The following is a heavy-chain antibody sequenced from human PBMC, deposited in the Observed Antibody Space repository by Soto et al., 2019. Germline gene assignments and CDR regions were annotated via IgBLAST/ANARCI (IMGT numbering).Heavy chain of an antibody. CDR3: AREEDYYDSSGDDDY. Sequence: SVKVSCKASGGTFSSCAISWVRQAPGQGLEWMGGIIPIFGTANYAQKFQGRVTITADESTSTAYMELRSLRSDDTAVYYCAREEDYYDSSGDDDYWGQGTLVTVSS. V-gene: IGHV1-69*13. D-gene: IGHD3-22*01. J-gene: IGHJ4*02. CDR2: IIPIFGTA. CDR1: GGTFSSCA.